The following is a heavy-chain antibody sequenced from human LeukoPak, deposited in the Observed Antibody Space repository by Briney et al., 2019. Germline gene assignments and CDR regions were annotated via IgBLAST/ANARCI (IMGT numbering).Heavy chain of an antibody. CDR3: VCVLGVWWLRDY. V-gene: IGHV4-39*01. D-gene: IGHD5-12*01. CDR1: GGSISSSSYY. Sequence: SETLSLTCTVSGGSISSSSYYWGWTRQPPGKGLEWIGSIYYSGSTYYNPSLKSRVTISVDTSKNQFSLKLSSVTAADTAVYYCVCVLGVWWLRDYWGQGTLVTVSS. J-gene: IGHJ4*02. CDR2: IYYSGST.